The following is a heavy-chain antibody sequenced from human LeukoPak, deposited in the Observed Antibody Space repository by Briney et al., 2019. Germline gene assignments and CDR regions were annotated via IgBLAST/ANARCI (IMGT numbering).Heavy chain of an antibody. Sequence: GGSLRLSCAASGFTFSSYGMHSGRQAPGKGLEWVAVIWYDGRNKYYADSVKGRFTISRDNSKNTLYLQMNSLRAEDTAVYYCARETYYYDGSGYYFDYWGQGTLVTVSS. V-gene: IGHV3-33*01. D-gene: IGHD3-22*01. CDR2: IWYDGRNK. CDR3: ARETYYYDGSGYYFDY. J-gene: IGHJ4*02. CDR1: GFTFSSYG.